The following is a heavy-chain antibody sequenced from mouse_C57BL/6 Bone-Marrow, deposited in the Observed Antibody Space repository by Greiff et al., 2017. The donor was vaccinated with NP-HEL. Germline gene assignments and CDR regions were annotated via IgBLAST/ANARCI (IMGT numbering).Heavy chain of an antibody. D-gene: IGHD3-1*01. J-gene: IGHJ4*01. CDR3: TRRGRSVYAMDY. CDR2: IDPETGGT. CDR1: GYTFTDYE. Sequence: VQLQQSGAELVRPGASVTLSCKASGYTFTDYEMHWVKQTPVHGLEWIGAIDPETGGTAYNQKFQGKAILTADKSSSTAYMELRSLTSEDSAVYYCTRRGRSVYAMDYWGQGTSVTVSS. V-gene: IGHV1-15*01.